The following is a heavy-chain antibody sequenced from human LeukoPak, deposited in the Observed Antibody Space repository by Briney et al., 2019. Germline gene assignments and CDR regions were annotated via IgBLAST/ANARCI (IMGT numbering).Heavy chain of an antibody. V-gene: IGHV3-48*03. J-gene: IGHJ5*02. D-gene: IGHD6-13*01. CDR2: ISSSGSTI. CDR1: GFTFSSYE. CDR3: ARASIRGSSWRYNWFDP. Sequence: GGSLRLSCAASGFTFSSYEMNWVRQAPGKGLEWVSYISSSGSTIYYADSVKGRFTISRDNAKNSLYLQMNSLRAEDTALYYCARASIRGSSWRYNWFDPWAREPWSPSPQ.